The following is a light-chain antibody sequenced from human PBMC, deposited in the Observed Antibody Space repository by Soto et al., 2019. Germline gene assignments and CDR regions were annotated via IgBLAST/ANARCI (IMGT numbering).Light chain of an antibody. CDR1: QSVSGD. V-gene: IGKV3-15*01. CDR2: GAS. Sequence: EVVMTQSPATLSVSPGERATLSCRASQSVSGDLVWYQQKPGQAPRPLIYGASTRATGIPARFSGSGSGTEFTLAISSLQSEDFVVYYCQQYNNWPWTFGQGTKVEIK. J-gene: IGKJ1*01. CDR3: QQYNNWPWT.